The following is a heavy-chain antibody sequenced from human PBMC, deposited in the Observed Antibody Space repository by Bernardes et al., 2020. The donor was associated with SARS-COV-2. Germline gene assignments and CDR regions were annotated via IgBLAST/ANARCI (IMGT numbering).Heavy chain of an antibody. V-gene: IGHV1-2*02. Sequence: ASVKVSCKSSGYTFTDYYLYWLRQPPGQGLEWIGLSSPTSGDTNYAQKFQGRVTMTRDTSISTACMELRMLRSNDTAVYYCASVTYSSGSDFDNWGQGTLVNVSS. D-gene: IGHD6-19*01. CDR3: ASVTYSSGSDFDN. CDR2: SSPTSGDT. J-gene: IGHJ4*02. CDR1: GYTFTDYY.